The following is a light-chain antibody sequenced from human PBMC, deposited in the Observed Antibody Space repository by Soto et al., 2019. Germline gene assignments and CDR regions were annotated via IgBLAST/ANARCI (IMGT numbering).Light chain of an antibody. CDR3: QQYNSYSPT. J-gene: IGKJ1*01. CDR1: QSISSW. CDR2: KAS. V-gene: IGKV1-5*03. Sequence: DIQMTQSPSTLSSSVGDRATITCRASQSISSWLAWYQQKPGKAPKLLIYKASRLEGGVPSRYSGSGSETEFTLTISGLQHGDSATYYCQQYNSYSPTFGQGTKVDIK.